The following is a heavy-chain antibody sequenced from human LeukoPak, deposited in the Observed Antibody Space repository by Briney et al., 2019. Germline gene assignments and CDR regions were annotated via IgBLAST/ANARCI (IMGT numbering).Heavy chain of an antibody. CDR2: IYSGGST. CDR1: WFTVSSNY. V-gene: IGHV3-53*01. D-gene: IGHD3-22*01. Sequence: SGGSLRLSCAASWFTVSSNYMSWVRQAPGKGLEWVSVIYSGGSTYYADSVKGRFTISRDNSKNTLYLQMNSLRAEDTAVYYCARARYYDSSGYTLWGQGTLVTVSS. J-gene: IGHJ4*02. CDR3: ARARYYDSSGYTL.